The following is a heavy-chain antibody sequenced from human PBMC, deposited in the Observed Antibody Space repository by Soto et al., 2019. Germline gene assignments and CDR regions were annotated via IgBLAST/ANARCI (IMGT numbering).Heavy chain of an antibody. V-gene: IGHV3-48*01. CDR1: GFTFSSYS. CDR2: ISSSSTI. D-gene: IGHD3-22*01. Sequence: PGGSLRLSWAASGFTFSSYSMNWVRQAPGKGLEWVSYISSSSTIYYADSVKGRFTISRDNAKNSLYLQMNSLRAEDTAVYYCARDSDDSSGYYLLGVYYFDYWGQGTLVTVSS. J-gene: IGHJ4*02. CDR3: ARDSDDSSGYYLLGVYYFDY.